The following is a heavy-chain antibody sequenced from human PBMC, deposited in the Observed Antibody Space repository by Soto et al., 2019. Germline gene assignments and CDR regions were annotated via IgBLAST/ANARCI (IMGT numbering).Heavy chain of an antibody. V-gene: IGHV1-46*01. J-gene: IGHJ4*02. CDR3: ARDLAAGDF. Sequence: QVQLVQSGAEVKKPGASVKVSCKASGYIFINYYIHWVRQAPGQGLEWIGIINPNGGSTNYAQKFRGRVALARDTSTSTVYMDLSSLRSEDTAMYYCARDLAAGDFWGQGTLVTVSS. D-gene: IGHD6-13*01. CDR2: INPNGGST. CDR1: GYIFINYY.